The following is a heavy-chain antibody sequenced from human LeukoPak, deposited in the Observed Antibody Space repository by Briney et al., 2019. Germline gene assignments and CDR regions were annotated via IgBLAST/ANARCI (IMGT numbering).Heavy chain of an antibody. V-gene: IGHV1-2*02. CDR3: ARDGYGDYRKFDP. Sequence: ASVKVSCKASGYTFTGYYMHWVRQAPGQGLEWTGWINPNSGGTNYAQKFQGRVTMTRDTSISTAYMELSRLRSDDTAVYYCARDGYGDYRKFDPWGQGTLVTVSS. CDR2: INPNSGGT. J-gene: IGHJ5*02. D-gene: IGHD4-17*01. CDR1: GYTFTGYY.